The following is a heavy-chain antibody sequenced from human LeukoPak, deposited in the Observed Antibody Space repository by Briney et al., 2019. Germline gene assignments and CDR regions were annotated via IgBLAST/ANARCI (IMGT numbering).Heavy chain of an antibody. CDR3: ARDAGWGYYDL. V-gene: IGHV3-7*01. CDR2: IDKHGSGK. D-gene: IGHD1-26*01. J-gene: IGHJ4*02. Sequence: GSLRLSCVASGFNFSTSWVTWVRQAPGKGLEWVANIDKHGSGKYYVDSVKGRFAISRDYASNSVFLQMDSLRAEDTSVYYCARDAGWGYYDLWGQGTPVTVSS. CDR1: GFNFSTSW.